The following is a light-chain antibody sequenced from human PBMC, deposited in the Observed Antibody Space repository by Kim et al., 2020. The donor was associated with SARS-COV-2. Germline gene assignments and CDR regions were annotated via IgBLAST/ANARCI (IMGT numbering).Light chain of an antibody. CDR3: NSRDSSGNHWV. V-gene: IGLV3-19*01. Sequence: SSELTQDPAVSVALGQTVRITCQGDSLRSYYATWFQQKPGQAPALVTYCKNNRPSGIPNRLSGSSSENEATLTITGAHAEDEADYDYNSRDSSGNHWVFGGGTKLTVI. CDR1: SLRSYY. J-gene: IGLJ3*02. CDR2: CKN.